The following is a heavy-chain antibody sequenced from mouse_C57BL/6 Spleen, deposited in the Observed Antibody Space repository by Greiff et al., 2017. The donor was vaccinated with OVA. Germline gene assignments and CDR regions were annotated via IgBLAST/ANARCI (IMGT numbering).Heavy chain of an antibody. V-gene: IGHV5-16*01. CDR2: INYDGSST. Sequence: EVKVVESEGGLVQPGSSMKLSCTASGFTFSDSYMAWVRQVPEKGLEWVANINYDGSSTYYLDSLKSRFIISRDNAKNILYLQMSSLKSEDTATYYCARDDNDGYPNWYFDVWGTGTTVTVSS. J-gene: IGHJ1*03. D-gene: IGHD2-3*01. CDR1: GFTFSDSY. CDR3: ARDDNDGYPNWYFDV.